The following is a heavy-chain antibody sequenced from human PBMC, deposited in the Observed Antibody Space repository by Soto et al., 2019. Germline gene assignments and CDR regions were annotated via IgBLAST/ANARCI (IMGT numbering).Heavy chain of an antibody. Sequence: ASVKVSCKASGYTLTSYGISWVRQAPGQGLEWMGWISAYNGNTNYAQKLQGRVTMTTDTSTSTAYMELRSLRSDDTAVYYCARLYCISTSCYLGMDVSGQGTTVSVSS. CDR1: GYTLTSYG. D-gene: IGHD2-2*01. J-gene: IGHJ6*02. V-gene: IGHV1-18*01. CDR3: ARLYCISTSCYLGMDV. CDR2: ISAYNGNT.